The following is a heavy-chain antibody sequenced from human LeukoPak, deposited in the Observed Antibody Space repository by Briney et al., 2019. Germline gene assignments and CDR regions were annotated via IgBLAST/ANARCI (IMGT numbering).Heavy chain of an antibody. Sequence: KPSETLSLTCTVSGVSINTYYASWIRQAPGKGLEFIGFIYNGGSTNYNPSLKSRATISVDTSNNQFSLRLTSVTAADTAMYYCAAGPWELDFWGQGTLVTVSS. J-gene: IGHJ4*02. CDR3: AAGPWELDF. D-gene: IGHD1-26*01. CDR2: IYNGGST. CDR1: GVSINTYY. V-gene: IGHV4-4*09.